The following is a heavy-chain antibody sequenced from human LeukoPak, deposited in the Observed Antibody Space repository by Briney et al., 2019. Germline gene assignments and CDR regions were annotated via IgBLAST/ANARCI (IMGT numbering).Heavy chain of an antibody. CDR1: GYTFTGYY. CDR3: ARELRAVFGSYYYYYMDV. V-gene: IGHV1-2*02. Sequence: DSVKVSCKASGYTFTGYYMHWVRQAPGQGLEWMGWINPNSGGTNYAQKFQGRVTMTRDTSISTAYMELSRLRSDDTAVYYRARELRAVFGSYYYYYMDVWGKGTTVTVSS. J-gene: IGHJ6*03. CDR2: INPNSGGT. D-gene: IGHD3-10*02.